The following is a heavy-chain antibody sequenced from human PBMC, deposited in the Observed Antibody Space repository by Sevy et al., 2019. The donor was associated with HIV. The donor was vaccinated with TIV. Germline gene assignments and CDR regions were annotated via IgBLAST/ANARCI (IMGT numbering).Heavy chain of an antibody. Sequence: GGSLRLSCAASGFTFSNYWMTWVRQAPGKGLEWVANIDQDGSEKNYVDSVKGRFPIFRDNVKNSLYLQMNSLRAEDTAVFYCARGQNVPDYWGQGTLVTVSS. J-gene: IGHJ4*02. V-gene: IGHV3-7*01. CDR3: ARGQNVPDY. CDR1: GFTFSNYW. CDR2: IDQDGSEK. D-gene: IGHD2-2*01.